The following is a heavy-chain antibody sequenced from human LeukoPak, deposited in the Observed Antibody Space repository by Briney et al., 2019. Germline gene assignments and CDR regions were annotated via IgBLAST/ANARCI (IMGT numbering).Heavy chain of an antibody. CDR1: GFTFSSYG. CDR3: AKDYMNYYYYYYMDV. Sequence: WGSLRLSCAASGFTFSSYGMHWVSQAPGKGLEWVAFIRYDGSNKYYADSVKGRFTISRDNSKNTLYLQMNSLRAEDTAVYYCAKDYMNYYYYYYMDVWGKGTTVTISS. J-gene: IGHJ6*03. V-gene: IGHV3-30*02. CDR2: IRYDGSNK.